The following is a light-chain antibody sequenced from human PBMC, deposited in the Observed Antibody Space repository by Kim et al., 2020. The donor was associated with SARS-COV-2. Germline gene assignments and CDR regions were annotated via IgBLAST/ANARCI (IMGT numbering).Light chain of an antibody. Sequence: EIVMTQSPATLSVSPGERATLFCTASQRVSSNLAWYQQKPGQAPRLLIYGASTRATNISARFSGSGSGTEFTLTISSLQSEDFAVYYCQQYKNWPPSTFGQGTRLEIK. V-gene: IGKV3-15*01. J-gene: IGKJ5*01. CDR1: QRVSSN. CDR2: GAS. CDR3: QQYKNWPPST.